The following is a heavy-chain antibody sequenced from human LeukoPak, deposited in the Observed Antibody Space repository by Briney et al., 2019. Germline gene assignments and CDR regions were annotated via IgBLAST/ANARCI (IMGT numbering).Heavy chain of an antibody. J-gene: IGHJ4*02. V-gene: IGHV3-9*01. D-gene: IGHD3-22*01. CDR1: GFTFDDYA. CDR3: ARFNHQYYYDSSGYGPVDY. CDR2: ISWNSGTI. Sequence: GGSLRLSCAASGFTFDDYAMHWVRQAPGKGLEWVSGISWNSGTIGYVDSVKGRFTISRDNAKNSLYLQMNSLRAEDTAVYYCARFNHQYYYDSSGYGPVDYWGQGTLVTVSS.